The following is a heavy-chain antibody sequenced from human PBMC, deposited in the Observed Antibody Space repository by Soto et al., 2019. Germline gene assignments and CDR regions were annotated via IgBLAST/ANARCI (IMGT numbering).Heavy chain of an antibody. CDR2: IYYSGGT. CDR1: GGSISSGDYY. Sequence: SETLSLTCTVSGGSISSGDYYWSWIRQPPGKGLEWIGYIYYSGGTYYNPSLKRRVTISVDTSKNQFSLKLSSLTAAHTAVYYCDRGYDFWVRGYMDVWGKGTTVTVSS. D-gene: IGHD3-3*01. CDR3: DRGYDFWVRGYMDV. J-gene: IGHJ6*03. V-gene: IGHV4-30-4*01.